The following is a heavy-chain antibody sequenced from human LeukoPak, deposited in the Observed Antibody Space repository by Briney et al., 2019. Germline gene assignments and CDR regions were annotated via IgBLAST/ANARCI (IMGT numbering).Heavy chain of an antibody. J-gene: IGHJ2*01. CDR3: ARDLGESYWYFDL. CDR2: IYYSGST. Sequence: ASETLSLTCTVSGGSISSYYWSWIRQPPGKGLEWIGYIYYSGSTNYNPSLKSRVTISVDTSKNQFSLKLSSVTAADTAVYYCARDLGESYWYFDLWGRGTLVTVSS. D-gene: IGHD2-21*01. CDR1: GGSISSYY. V-gene: IGHV4-59*01.